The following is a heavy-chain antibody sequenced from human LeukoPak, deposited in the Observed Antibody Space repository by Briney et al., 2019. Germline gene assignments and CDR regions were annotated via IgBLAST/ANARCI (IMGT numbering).Heavy chain of an antibody. J-gene: IGHJ4*02. CDR1: GYTFTYRY. V-gene: IGHV1-45*02. D-gene: IGHD4-23*01. CDR2: LTPFNGNT. CDR3: AIDYGGSQSFDY. Sequence: SVKVSCKASGYTFTYRYLHWVRQAPGQALEWMGWLTPFNGNTNYAQKFQDRVTITRDKSMNTAYMELSSLISEDTAMYYCAIDYGGSQSFDYWGQGTLVTVSS.